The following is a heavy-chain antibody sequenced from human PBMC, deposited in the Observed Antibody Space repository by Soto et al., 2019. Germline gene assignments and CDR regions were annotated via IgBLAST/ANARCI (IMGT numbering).Heavy chain of an antibody. CDR1: GFTFSNYA. CDR2: ISNSGDRT. V-gene: IGHV3-23*01. CDR3: VRERSGHSYADS. D-gene: IGHD5-18*01. J-gene: IGHJ4*02. Sequence: EVQLLQSGGGLVQPGGSLRLSCAASGFTFSNYAMSWLRQPPGKVLEWVSAISNSGDRTYYADSVKGRFTISRDNSKNTLYLQMNSLRAEDSAVYYCVRERSGHSYADSWGQGTLVTVSS.